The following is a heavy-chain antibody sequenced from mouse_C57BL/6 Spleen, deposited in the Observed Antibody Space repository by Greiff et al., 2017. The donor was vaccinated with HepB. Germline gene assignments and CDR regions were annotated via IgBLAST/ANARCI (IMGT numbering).Heavy chain of an antibody. Sequence: VQLQQPGAELVKPGASVKMSCKASGYTFTSYWITWVKQRPGQGLEWIGDIYPGSGSTNYNEKFKSKATLTVDTSSSTAYMQLSSLTSEDSAVYYCARESRWLNFFAYWGQGTLVTVSA. J-gene: IGHJ3*01. CDR1: GYTFTSYW. D-gene: IGHD2-3*01. CDR3: ARESRWLNFFAY. CDR2: IYPGSGST. V-gene: IGHV1-55*01.